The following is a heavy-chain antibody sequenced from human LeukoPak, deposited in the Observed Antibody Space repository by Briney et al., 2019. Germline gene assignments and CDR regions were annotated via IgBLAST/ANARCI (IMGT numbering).Heavy chain of an antibody. CDR3: ARDSSVWSGYHDY. V-gene: IGHV3-33*01. CDR2: IWYDGSKE. D-gene: IGHD3-3*01. CDR1: GFTFNNYG. J-gene: IGHJ4*02. Sequence: PGGSLRLSCAASGFTFNNYGFHWVRQAPGKGLEWVAAIWYDGSKECYADSVKGRFTISRDNSKNTVYMEMNSLRAEDTAVYYCARDSSVWSGYHDYWGQGTLVTVSS.